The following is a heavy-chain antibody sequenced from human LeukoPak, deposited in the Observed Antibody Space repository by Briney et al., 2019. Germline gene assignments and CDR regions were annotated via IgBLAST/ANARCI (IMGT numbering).Heavy chain of an antibody. D-gene: IGHD4-17*01. Sequence: GGSLRLSCALSGLTVNDNYMSWVRQAPGKGLEWVSLIFPDGQTYYADFVQGRFSISRDMSRNILFLDMSSLRAEDTAVFFCARANPVYGDFDYWGQGTLVTVSS. CDR1: GLTVNDNY. V-gene: IGHV3-53*01. J-gene: IGHJ4*02. CDR3: ARANPVYGDFDY. CDR2: IFPDGQT.